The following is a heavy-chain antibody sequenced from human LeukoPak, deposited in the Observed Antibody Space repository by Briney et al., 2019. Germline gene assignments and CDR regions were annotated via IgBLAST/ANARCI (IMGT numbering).Heavy chain of an antibody. CDR2: IGSAGYT. V-gene: IGHV3-13*01. CDR3: ARDGLLWFGELFSYYFDY. D-gene: IGHD3-10*01. J-gene: IGHJ4*02. CDR1: GFTFDNND. Sequence: GGSLRLSCEVSGFTFDNNDMHWVRQTTGKGLEWVSAIGSAGYTYYADSVRGRFTITRDNAKQSLYLQMNSLRAEDTAVYYCARDGLLWFGELFSYYFDYWGQGTLVTVSS.